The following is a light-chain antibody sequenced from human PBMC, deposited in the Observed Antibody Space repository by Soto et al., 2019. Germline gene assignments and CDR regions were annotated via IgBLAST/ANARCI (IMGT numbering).Light chain of an antibody. Sequence: DIQMTQSPSTLSASVGDRVTITCRASQSISSWLAWYQQKPGKAPKLLIYDASSLESGVPSRFSGSGSGTEFTLTIISLQPDDFATYYCQQYNSYLWTFGQGTKV. CDR2: DAS. V-gene: IGKV1-5*01. J-gene: IGKJ1*01. CDR3: QQYNSYLWT. CDR1: QSISSW.